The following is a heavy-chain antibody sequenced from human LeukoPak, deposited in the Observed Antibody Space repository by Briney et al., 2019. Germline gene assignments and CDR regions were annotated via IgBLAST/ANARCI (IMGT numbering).Heavy chain of an antibody. V-gene: IGHV3-33*01. CDR1: GFTFSSYG. CDR3: ARDGDSFTGYYFDY. J-gene: IGHJ4*02. CDR2: IWYDGSNK. D-gene: IGHD3-9*01. Sequence: GGALRLSCAASGFTFSSYGMHWVRQAPGKGREGVAVIWYDGSNKYYADSVKGRFTIFRDNAKKTLYLQMNSLRAEETAVYYCARDGDSFTGYYFDYWGQGTLVTVSS.